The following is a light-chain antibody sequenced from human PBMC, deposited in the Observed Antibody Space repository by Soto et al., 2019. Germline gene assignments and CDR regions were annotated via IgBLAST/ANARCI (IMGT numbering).Light chain of an antibody. Sequence: EIVLTQSPGTLSLSPGERATLSCRASQSVSSSYLAWYQQKPGQAPRLLIYGASSRATGIPDRFSGSGSGQDFTLTISRLEPEDFAVYYCQQYGSSPPLTFGGGTKVEIK. J-gene: IGKJ4*01. CDR1: QSVSSSY. V-gene: IGKV3-20*01. CDR2: GAS. CDR3: QQYGSSPPLT.